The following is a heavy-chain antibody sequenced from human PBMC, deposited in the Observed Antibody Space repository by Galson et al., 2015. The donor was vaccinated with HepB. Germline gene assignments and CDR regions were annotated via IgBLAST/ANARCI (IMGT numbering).Heavy chain of an antibody. Sequence: SVKVSCKASGGTFSSYAISWVRQAPGQGLEWMGGIIPIFGTANYAQKFQGRVTITADESTSTAYMELSSLRSEDTAVYYCARATIGGYYDSSGYYYAFDYWGQGTLVTVSS. V-gene: IGHV1-69*13. J-gene: IGHJ4*02. D-gene: IGHD3-22*01. CDR2: IIPIFGTA. CDR1: GGTFSSYA. CDR3: ARATIGGYYDSSGYYYAFDY.